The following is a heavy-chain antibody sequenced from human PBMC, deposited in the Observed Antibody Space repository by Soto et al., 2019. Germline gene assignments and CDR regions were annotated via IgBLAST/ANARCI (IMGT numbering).Heavy chain of an antibody. CDR2: IYYSGST. CDR3: ARDLWNYDFWSGYWASHNWFDP. J-gene: IGHJ5*02. V-gene: IGHV4-61*01. Sequence: SETLSLTCTFSGFSVSSGSYYLSWIRQPPGKGLEWIGYIYYSGSTNYNPSLKSRVTISVDTSKNQFSLKLSSVTAADTAVYYCARDLWNYDFWSGYWASHNWFDPWGQGTLVTVSS. D-gene: IGHD3-3*01. CDR1: GFSVSSGSYY.